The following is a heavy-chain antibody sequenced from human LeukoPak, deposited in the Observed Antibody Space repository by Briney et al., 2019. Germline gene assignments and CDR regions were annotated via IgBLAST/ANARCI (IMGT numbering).Heavy chain of an antibody. J-gene: IGHJ5*02. V-gene: IGHV1-69*04. Sequence: SVKVSCKASGGTXSSYAISWVRQAPGQGLEWMGRIIPILGIANYAQKFQGRVTITADKSTSTAYMELSSLRSEDAAVYYCASTDYYDSSGYYNNWFDPWGQGTLVTVSS. CDR2: IIPILGIA. CDR1: GGTXSSYA. CDR3: ASTDYYDSSGYYNNWFDP. D-gene: IGHD3-22*01.